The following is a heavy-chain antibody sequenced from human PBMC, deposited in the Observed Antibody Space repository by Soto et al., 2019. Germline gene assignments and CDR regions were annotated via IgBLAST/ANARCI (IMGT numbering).Heavy chain of an antibody. CDR2: IFPADSEI. Sequence: PGESLKISCQSFGYTFTAYWIAWVRQMPGKGLEWMGIIFPADSEIRYSPSFRGHVTISADKSISTAYLQWSSLEASDTAMYYCANSLYSGYCTDGVCYSYDYWGQGTLVTVSS. V-gene: IGHV5-51*01. CDR1: GYTFTAYW. D-gene: IGHD2-8*01. CDR3: ANSLYSGYCTDGVCYSYDY. J-gene: IGHJ4*02.